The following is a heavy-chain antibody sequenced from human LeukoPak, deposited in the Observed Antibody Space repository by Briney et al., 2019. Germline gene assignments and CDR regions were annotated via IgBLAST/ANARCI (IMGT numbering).Heavy chain of an antibody. CDR3: ARYYSNYDAHYYYMDV. Sequence: AETLSLTWTVAGGSISSYYGSWRRQPRGKGLEWMGYIYFSGSTNYNPSLKSRVTISVDTSQNQFSLTRSSMTAADTGVYYCARYYSNYDAHYYYMDVWSKGTTVTVSS. CDR2: IYFSGST. V-gene: IGHV4-59*01. D-gene: IGHD4-11*01. CDR1: GGSISSYY. J-gene: IGHJ6*03.